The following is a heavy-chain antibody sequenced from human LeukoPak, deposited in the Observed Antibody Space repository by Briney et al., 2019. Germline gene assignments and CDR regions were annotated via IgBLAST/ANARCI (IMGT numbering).Heavy chain of an antibody. CDR1: GFTFRSYG. Sequence: PGGSLRLSCAASGFTFRSYGMHWVRQAPGKGLEWVAVIWYDGSNKYYADSVKGRFTISRDNSKNTLYLQMNSLRAEDTAVYYCARDDYDILTGPDIGYYYYGMDVWGQGTTVTVSS. J-gene: IGHJ6*02. D-gene: IGHD3-9*01. CDR2: IWYDGSNK. CDR3: ARDDYDILTGPDIGYYYYGMDV. V-gene: IGHV3-33*01.